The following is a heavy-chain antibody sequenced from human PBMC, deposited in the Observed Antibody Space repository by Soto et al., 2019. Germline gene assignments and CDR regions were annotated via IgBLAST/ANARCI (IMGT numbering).Heavy chain of an antibody. V-gene: IGHV3-23*01. CDR1: GFTFSTYA. Sequence: EVQLLESGGGLVQPGGSLRLSCAASGFTFSTYAMTWVRQAPGKGPEWVSRIGDSEGETTHYADSVKGRFTISRGNAKNTLYLPMNSPRVDDTAIYYCAKGYCGGGRCYDLDNWFDSWGQGTRVTVSS. D-gene: IGHD2-15*01. CDR2: IGDSEGETT. CDR3: AKGYCGGGRCYDLDNWFDS. J-gene: IGHJ5*01.